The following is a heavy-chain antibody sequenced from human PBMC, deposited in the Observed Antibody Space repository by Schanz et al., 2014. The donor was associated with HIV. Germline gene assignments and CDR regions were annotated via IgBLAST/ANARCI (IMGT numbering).Heavy chain of an antibody. CDR3: VKAYSSGFSGAGS. V-gene: IGHV3-23*01. J-gene: IGHJ5*02. Sequence: VQLLESGGGLVQPGGSLRLSCAASGFTFNNYAMNWVRQTPGKGLEWVSAISGSGGGTYYADSVKGRFTISRDNSKNTLYLHMNSLRADDTAIYYCVKAYSSGFSGAGSWGQGALVTVSS. CDR1: GFTFNNYA. D-gene: IGHD5-18*01. CDR2: ISGSGGGT.